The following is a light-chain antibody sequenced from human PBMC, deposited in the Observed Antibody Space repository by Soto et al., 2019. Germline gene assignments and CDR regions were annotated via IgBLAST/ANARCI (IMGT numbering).Light chain of an antibody. CDR1: QSSSSW. Sequence: DIQMTQSPSTLSASVGDRVTITCRASQSSSSWVAWYQQKPGKAPKRPIYKASSLESGVPSRFSGSGSGTEFTRTISSLQPDDFATYYCQQYNSYPYTVGQGTKLEIK. CDR3: QQYNSYPYT. V-gene: IGKV1-5*03. J-gene: IGKJ2*01. CDR2: KAS.